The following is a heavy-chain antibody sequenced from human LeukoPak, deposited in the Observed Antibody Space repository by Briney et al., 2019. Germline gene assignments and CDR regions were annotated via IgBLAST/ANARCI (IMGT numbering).Heavy chain of an antibody. Sequence: SVKVSCKASGGSFGSYAITWVRQAPGQGLEWMGRIIPIFGTANYAQKFQGRVTITADIVSSTAYMEVNSLTSDDTAVYFCAKQGAARQDYYMDVWGNGTTVTVSS. V-gene: IGHV1-69*06. CDR2: IIPIFGTA. CDR3: AKQGAARQDYYMDV. J-gene: IGHJ6*03. D-gene: IGHD5-18*01. CDR1: GGSFGSYA.